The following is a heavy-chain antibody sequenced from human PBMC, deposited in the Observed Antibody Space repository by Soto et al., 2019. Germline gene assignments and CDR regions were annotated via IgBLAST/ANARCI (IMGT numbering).Heavy chain of an antibody. V-gene: IGHV3-30-3*01. CDR2: ISYDGSNK. CDR1: GFTFSSYA. J-gene: IGHJ4*01. D-gene: IGHD2-15*01. CDR3: ARRTVVSLFDY. Sequence: QVQLVESGGGVVQPGRSLRLSCAASGFTFSSYAMHWVRQAPGKGLEWVAIISYDGSNKYYADSVKGRFTISRDTSKNTLFLQMNSLTAEDTAVYYCARRTVVSLFDYWGHGTLVTVSS.